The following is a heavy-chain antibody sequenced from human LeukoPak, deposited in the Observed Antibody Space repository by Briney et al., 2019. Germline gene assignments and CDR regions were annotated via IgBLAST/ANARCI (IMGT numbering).Heavy chain of an antibody. Sequence: GGSLRLSCAASGFTFSSYAMSWVRQAPGKGLEWVSAISGSGGSTYYADSVKGRFTISRDNSKNTLYLQMNSLRAEDTAVYYCAKSGLDYCSGGSCYYNWFDPWGQGTLVTVSS. CDR2: ISGSGGST. CDR3: AKSGLDYCSGGSCYYNWFDP. D-gene: IGHD2-15*01. V-gene: IGHV3-23*01. J-gene: IGHJ5*02. CDR1: GFTFSSYA.